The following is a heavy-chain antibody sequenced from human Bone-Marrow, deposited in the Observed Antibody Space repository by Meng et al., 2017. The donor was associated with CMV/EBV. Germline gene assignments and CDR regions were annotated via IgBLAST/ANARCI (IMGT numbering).Heavy chain of an antibody. D-gene: IGHD3-16*02. CDR3: ARSIIVGGGS. V-gene: IGHV3-74*01. Sequence: LCCAASGFTFSDYWVHWVRQAPGKGLVWVSRINSDGTDTRYADSVKGRFTISRDNTKHTLYLQMNSLRAEDTAVYYCARSIIVGGGSWGQGTLVTVSS. CDR2: INSDGTDT. J-gene: IGHJ5*02. CDR1: GFTFSDYW.